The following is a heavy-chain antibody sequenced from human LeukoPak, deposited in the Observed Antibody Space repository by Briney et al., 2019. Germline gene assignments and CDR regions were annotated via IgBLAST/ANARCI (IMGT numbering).Heavy chain of an antibody. V-gene: IGHV1-69*06. Sequence: SVKVSCKASGGTFSSYAISWVRQAPGQGLEWMGGIIPIFGTANYAQKFQGRVTITADKSTSTAYMELSSLRSEDTAVYYCARDSARERGLWFVPWGQGTLVTVSS. D-gene: IGHD3-16*01. CDR2: IIPIFGTA. J-gene: IGHJ5*02. CDR3: ARDSARERGLWFVP. CDR1: GGTFSSYA.